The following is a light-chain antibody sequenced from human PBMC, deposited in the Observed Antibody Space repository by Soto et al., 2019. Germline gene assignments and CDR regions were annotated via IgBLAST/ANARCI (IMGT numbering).Light chain of an antibody. CDR3: QQYGGSPLYT. Sequence: EIVLTQSPGTLSLSPGERATLSCRASQSVSRTYLAWYQQKSGQAPRLLIYGASTRATGIPDRFSGSGSGTDFTLTISRLEPEDFAVYYCQQYGGSPLYTFGRGTKVEIK. CDR2: GAS. J-gene: IGKJ2*01. V-gene: IGKV3-20*01. CDR1: QSVSRTY.